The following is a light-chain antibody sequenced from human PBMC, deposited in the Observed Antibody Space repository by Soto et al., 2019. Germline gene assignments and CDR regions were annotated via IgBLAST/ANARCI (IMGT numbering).Light chain of an antibody. CDR3: QTWGTGIEV. V-gene: IGLV4-69*01. CDR1: SGHSSYT. CDR2: LNSDGSH. Sequence: QLVLTLSPSASASLGASVKLTCTLSSGHSSYTIAWHQQQPEKGPRYLMTLNSDGSHSKGDGIPDRFSGSSSGAERYLSISGLQSEDESDYYCQTWGTGIEVFGGGTKLTVL. J-gene: IGLJ3*02.